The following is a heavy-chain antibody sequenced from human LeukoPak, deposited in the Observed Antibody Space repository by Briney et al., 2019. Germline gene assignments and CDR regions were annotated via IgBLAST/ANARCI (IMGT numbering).Heavy chain of an antibody. CDR3: ASPRAIYDYVWGSYRYGLDY. Sequence: ASVKVSCKASGYTFTGYYMHWVRQAPGQGLEWMVWINPNSGGTNYAQKFQGRVTMTRDTSISTAYMELSRLRSDDTAVYYCASPRAIYDYVWGSYRYGLDYWGQGTLVTVSS. V-gene: IGHV1-2*02. CDR2: INPNSGGT. J-gene: IGHJ4*02. CDR1: GYTFTGYY. D-gene: IGHD3-16*02.